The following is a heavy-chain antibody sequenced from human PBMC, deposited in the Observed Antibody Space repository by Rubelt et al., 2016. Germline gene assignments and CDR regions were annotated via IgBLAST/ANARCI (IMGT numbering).Heavy chain of an antibody. D-gene: IGHD5-12*01. Sequence: QVPLVRSGAEVKKPGASVKVSCKASGYTFGTYDINWVRQATGQGLEWMGWMRPTGGYIGYAQKFQGRVTMHRNTSISTAYLVLSGLKPKDTAVYYCAKGVDAGVDCWGQGTVVTASS. CDR2: MRPTGGYI. V-gene: IGHV1-8*01. CDR1: GYTFGTYD. CDR3: AKGVDAGVDC. J-gene: IGHJ4*02.